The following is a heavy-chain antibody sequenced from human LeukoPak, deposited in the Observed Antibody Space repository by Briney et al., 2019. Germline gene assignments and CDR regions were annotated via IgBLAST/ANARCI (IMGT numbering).Heavy chain of an antibody. D-gene: IGHD1-26*01. CDR1: GFTFDDYG. V-gene: IGHV3-20*04. CDR3: ARVFSIVGATVDY. CDR2: INWNGGST. J-gene: IGHJ4*02. Sequence: LPGGSLRLSCAASGFTFDDYGMSWVRQAPGRGLEWVSGINWNGGSTGYADSVKGRFTISRDNAKNSLYLQMNSLRAEDTAVYYCARVFSIVGATVDYWGQGTLVTVSS.